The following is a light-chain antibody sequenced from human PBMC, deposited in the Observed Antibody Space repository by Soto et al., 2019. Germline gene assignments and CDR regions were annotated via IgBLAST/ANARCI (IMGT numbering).Light chain of an antibody. CDR2: GAS. Sequence: EIVLTQSPGTLSLSPGERATLSCRASQSVSSSYLAWYQQKPGQAPRLLIYGASSRATGIPDRFSGSGSGIDFTVTISRLEPEDFAVYYCQQYGSSPWTFGQGTKVDIK. CDR3: QQYGSSPWT. J-gene: IGKJ1*01. V-gene: IGKV3-20*01. CDR1: QSVSSSY.